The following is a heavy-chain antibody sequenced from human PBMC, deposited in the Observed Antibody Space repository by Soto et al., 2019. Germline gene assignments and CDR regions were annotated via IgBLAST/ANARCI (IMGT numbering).Heavy chain of an antibody. V-gene: IGHV3-11*01. Sequence: QVHLVESGGDLVKPGGSLRLSCAASGFTFSDHFMSWIRQAPGKGLEWISYMTPSGSSRSYADSVKGRFTISRDNAKNSLYLKMNSLRGDDTAVYYCAGELSGNYFTFELWGQGTMVTVSS. CDR1: GFTFSDHF. CDR3: AGELSGNYFTFEL. CDR2: MTPSGSSR. J-gene: IGHJ3*01. D-gene: IGHD1-26*01.